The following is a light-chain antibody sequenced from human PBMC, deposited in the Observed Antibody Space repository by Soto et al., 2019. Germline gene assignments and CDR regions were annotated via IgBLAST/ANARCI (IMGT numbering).Light chain of an antibody. V-gene: IGKV3-20*01. CDR2: GAS. CDR1: QSVSSN. Sequence: EIVMTQSPATLSVSPGERATLSCRASQSVSSNLAWYQHKPGQAPRLLIYGASSRATGIPDRFSGSGAGTDFALTISRLEPEDFAVYYCQQYDRSPYTFGQGTKVDIK. J-gene: IGKJ2*01. CDR3: QQYDRSPYT.